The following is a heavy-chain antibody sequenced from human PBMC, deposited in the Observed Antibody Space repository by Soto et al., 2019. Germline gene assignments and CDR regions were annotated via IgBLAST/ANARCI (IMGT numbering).Heavy chain of an antibody. Sequence: QVQLVQSGAEVKKPGASVKVSCKASGYSFTNYYMHWVRQAPGQGLEYMGVIHPNGGGTSYAQKFQGRVTMTSDTSTSIVYMELSSLRSDDTAVYYCTRTFISSQEGFDLWGQGTLVTVSS. J-gene: IGHJ4*02. CDR2: IHPNGGGT. CDR3: TRTFISSQEGFDL. D-gene: IGHD6-13*01. CDR1: GYSFTNYY. V-gene: IGHV1-46*03.